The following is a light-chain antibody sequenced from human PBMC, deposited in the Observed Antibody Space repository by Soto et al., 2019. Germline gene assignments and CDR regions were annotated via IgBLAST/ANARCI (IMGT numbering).Light chain of an antibody. V-gene: IGLV2-23*02. CDR2: EVT. CDR3: CSYAGTSSYA. CDR1: SSDVGGYNL. Sequence: QSLLTQAASMSESLGQAINISCTGTSSDVGGYNLVSWYQQHPGKAPKLMIYEVTKRPSGVSNRFSASKSGDTASLTISGLQAEDEADYYCCSYAGTSSYAFGTGTKFTVL. J-gene: IGLJ1*01.